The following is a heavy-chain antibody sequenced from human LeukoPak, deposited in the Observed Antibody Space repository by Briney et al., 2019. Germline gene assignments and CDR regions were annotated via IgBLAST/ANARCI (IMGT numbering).Heavy chain of an antibody. D-gene: IGHD5-18*01. CDR3: AKDYVFFGGYSYGNFDY. V-gene: IGHV3-30*18. Sequence: GGSLRLSCAASGFTFNSYGMHWVRQAPGKGLEWVAVISYDGSNKYYADSVKGRFTISRDNSKNTLYLQMNSLRAEDTAVYYCAKDYVFFGGYSYGNFDYWGQGTLVTVSS. CDR2: ISYDGSNK. J-gene: IGHJ4*02. CDR1: GFTFNSYG.